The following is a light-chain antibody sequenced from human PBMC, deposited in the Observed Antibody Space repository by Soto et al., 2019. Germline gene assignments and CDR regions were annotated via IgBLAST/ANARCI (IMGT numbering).Light chain of an antibody. CDR3: QQYHSWWT. Sequence: IEVTQSPATLSVSPGERATLSCRASQSVSSNLVWYQQKPGQAPRLLIYGASTTVTGTPARFSGSGSRTEFTLTISSLQSEDFAVYYCQQYHSWWTFGQGTKVDIK. CDR1: QSVSSN. V-gene: IGKV3-15*01. J-gene: IGKJ1*01. CDR2: GAS.